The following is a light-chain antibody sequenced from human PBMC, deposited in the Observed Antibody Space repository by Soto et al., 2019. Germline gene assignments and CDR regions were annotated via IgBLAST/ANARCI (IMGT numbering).Light chain of an antibody. Sequence: QSVLTQPASVSGSPGQSITISCTGSSSDIGAYDYVSWYQQRPVKAPKLXXXDXTXXXXXVXXXFSGSKSGNTASLTISGXXXXXXXXXXCSSYTSSSTPYVFGTGTKLTVL. CDR1: SSDIGAYDY. CDR3: SSYTSSSTPYV. J-gene: IGLJ1*01. V-gene: IGLV2-14*01. CDR2: DXT.